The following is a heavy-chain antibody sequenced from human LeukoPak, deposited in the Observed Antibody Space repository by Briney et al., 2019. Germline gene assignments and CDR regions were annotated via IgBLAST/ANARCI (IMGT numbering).Heavy chain of an antibody. Sequence: GGSLRLSCAASGFTFSSYGMSWVRQAPGKGLEWVSAISGSGGSTYYADSVKGRFTISRDNSKDTLYLQMNSLRAEDTAVYYCAKVRVLGFIYFDYWGQGTLVTVSS. CDR1: GFTFSSYG. J-gene: IGHJ4*02. CDR2: ISGSGGST. CDR3: AKVRVLGFIYFDY. D-gene: IGHD4/OR15-4a*01. V-gene: IGHV3-23*01.